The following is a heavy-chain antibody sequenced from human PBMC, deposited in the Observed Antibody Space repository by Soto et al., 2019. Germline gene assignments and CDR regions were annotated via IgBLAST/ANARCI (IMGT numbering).Heavy chain of an antibody. D-gene: IGHD5-12*01. Sequence: SETLSLTCAVSGDSIRSYYWTWIRQPPGKGLELIGYIYYSGSTRYNPSLKSRVTISVDMSKNQFSLKLSSVIAADTAVYYCARAYGGFDNGLDVWGQGTAVTVSS. CDR1: GDSIRSYY. CDR2: IYYSGST. CDR3: ARAYGGFDNGLDV. J-gene: IGHJ6*02. V-gene: IGHV4-59*01.